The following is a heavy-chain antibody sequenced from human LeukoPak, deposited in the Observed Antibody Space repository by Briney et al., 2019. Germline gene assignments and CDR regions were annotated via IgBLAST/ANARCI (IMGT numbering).Heavy chain of an antibody. CDR3: ARDPAQWLYDC. Sequence: GGSLRLSCAASGFTFSSYGMHWVRQAPGKGLEWVAVIWYDGSNKYYADSVKGRFTISRDNSKNTLYLQMNSLRAEDTAVYYCARDPAQWLYDCWGQGTLVTVSS. J-gene: IGHJ4*02. CDR1: GFTFSSYG. CDR2: IWYDGSNK. V-gene: IGHV3-33*01. D-gene: IGHD6-19*01.